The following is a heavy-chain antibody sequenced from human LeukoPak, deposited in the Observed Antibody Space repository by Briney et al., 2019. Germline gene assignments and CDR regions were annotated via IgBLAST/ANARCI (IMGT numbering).Heavy chain of an antibody. J-gene: IGHJ4*02. CDR1: GFTFSSYG. V-gene: IGHV3-30*18. D-gene: IGHD1-14*01. CDR2: ISYDGSNK. CDR3: AKGSTGFDY. Sequence: GGSLRLSCAVSGFTFSSYGMHWVRQAPGKGLEWVAVISYDGSNKYYADSVKGRFTISRDNSKNTLYLQMNSLRAEDTAVYYCAKGSTGFDYWGQGTLVTVSS.